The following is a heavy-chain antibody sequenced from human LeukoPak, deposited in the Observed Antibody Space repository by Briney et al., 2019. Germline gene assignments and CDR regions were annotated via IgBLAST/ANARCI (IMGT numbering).Heavy chain of an antibody. V-gene: IGHV1-69*05. D-gene: IGHD1-7*01. J-gene: IGHJ4*02. CDR3: ASETKRAGFDY. CDR2: IIPIFGTA. Sequence: SVKVSCKASGGTFSSYAISWVRQAPGQGLEWMGGIIPIFGTANYAQKFQGRVTIATDESTSTAYMELSSLRSEDTAVYYCASETKRAGFDYWGQGTLVTVSS. CDR1: GGTFSSYA.